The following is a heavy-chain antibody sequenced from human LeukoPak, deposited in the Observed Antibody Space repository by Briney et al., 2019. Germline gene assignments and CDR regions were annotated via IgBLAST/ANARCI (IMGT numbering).Heavy chain of an antibody. J-gene: IGHJ4*02. D-gene: IGHD3-10*01. CDR1: GFTFRSYW. CDR3: AKDRDRAPDY. V-gene: IGHV3-23*01. Sequence: GGSLRLSCAASGFTFRSYWMSWVRQAPGKGLEWVSAIGGSGSNTFYADSVKGRFTISRDNSKNTLYLQMNSLRAEDTAVYYCAKDRDRAPDYWGQGTLVTVSS. CDR2: IGGSGSNT.